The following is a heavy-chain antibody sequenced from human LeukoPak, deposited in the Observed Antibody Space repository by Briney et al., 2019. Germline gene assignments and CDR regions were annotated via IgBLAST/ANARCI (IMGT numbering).Heavy chain of an antibody. Sequence: AETLTLTCEASVSTFSSGWMHWVLKAQAQGQVWVSRINIYESSKIYADSVKGRFTISRDNAKNTLYLQMNRVTAEYTAVYYCASRFALEYSSGDAFDIWGQGTMVTVSS. CDR3: ASRFALEYSSGDAFDI. D-gene: IGHD5-18*01. CDR1: VSTFSSGW. V-gene: IGHV3-74*01. CDR2: INIYESSK. J-gene: IGHJ3*02.